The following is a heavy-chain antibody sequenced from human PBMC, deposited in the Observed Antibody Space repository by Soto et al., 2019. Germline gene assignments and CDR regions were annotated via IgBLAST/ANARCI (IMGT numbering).Heavy chain of an antibody. CDR2: IRSKANSYAT. CDR1: GFTFSGSA. CDR3: AKFNKNWFDP. V-gene: IGHV3-73*01. J-gene: IGHJ5*02. Sequence: GGSLRLSCAASGFTFSGSAMHWVRQASGKGLEWVGRIRSKANSYATAYAASVKGRFTISRDDSKNTAYLQMNSLRAEDTAVYYCAKFNKNWFDPWGQGTLVTVSS.